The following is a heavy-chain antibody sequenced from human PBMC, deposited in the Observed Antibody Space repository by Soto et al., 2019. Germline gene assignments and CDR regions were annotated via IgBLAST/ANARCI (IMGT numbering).Heavy chain of an antibody. V-gene: IGHV4-34*01. CDR3: ARAGQVVDIVATSRVRNSRMDV. CDR2: INHSGST. Sequence: KPSETLSLTCAVYGGYFSGYYWRWIRQPPGKGLEWIGEINHSGSTNYNPSLKSRVTISVETSKNQFSLKLSSVTAADTAVYYCARAGQVVDIVATSRVRNSRMDVWGKGTTVTVSS. CDR1: GGYFSGYY. J-gene: IGHJ6*03. D-gene: IGHD5-12*01.